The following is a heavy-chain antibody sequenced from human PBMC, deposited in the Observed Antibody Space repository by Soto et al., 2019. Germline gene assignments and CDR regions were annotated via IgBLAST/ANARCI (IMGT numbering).Heavy chain of an antibody. CDR1: GFTFSSYA. Sequence: HPGGSLRLSCSASGFTFSSYAMHWVRQAPGKGLEYVSAISSNGGSTYYADSVKGRFTISRDNSKNTLYLQMSSLRAEDTAVYYCVKGGYSSSWYSADYYDSSGYPDYWGQGTLVTVSS. J-gene: IGHJ4*02. CDR2: ISSNGGST. CDR3: VKGGYSSSWYSADYYDSSGYPDY. D-gene: IGHD3-22*01. V-gene: IGHV3-64D*08.